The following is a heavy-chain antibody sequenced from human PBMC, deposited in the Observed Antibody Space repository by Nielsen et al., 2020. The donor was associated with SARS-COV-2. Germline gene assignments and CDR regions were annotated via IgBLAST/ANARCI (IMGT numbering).Heavy chain of an antibody. V-gene: IGHV3-21*01. Sequence: GVLKISCAASGFTFSSYSMNWVRQAPGKGLEWVSSISSSSSYIYYADSVKGRFTISRDNAKNSLYLQMSSLRADDTAVYYCAKGSYHSGEIDYWGQGTLVTVSS. CDR3: AKGSYHSGEIDY. D-gene: IGHD3-10*01. J-gene: IGHJ4*02. CDR1: GFTFSSYS. CDR2: ISSSSSYI.